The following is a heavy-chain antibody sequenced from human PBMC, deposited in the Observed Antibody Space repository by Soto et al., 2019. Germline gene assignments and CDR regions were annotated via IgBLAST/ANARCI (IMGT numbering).Heavy chain of an antibody. J-gene: IGHJ6*03. V-gene: IGHV1-18*01. CDR1: GYTFTSYG. CDR2: ISAYNGNT. D-gene: IGHD2-15*01. Sequence: ASVKVSCKASGYTFTSYGISWVRQAPGQGLEWMGWISAYNGNTNYAQKLQGRVTMTTDTSTSTAYMELRSLRSDDTAVYYCARMVAAHLYSYYYMHVWGKGTTVTVSS. CDR3: ARMVAAHLYSYYYMHV.